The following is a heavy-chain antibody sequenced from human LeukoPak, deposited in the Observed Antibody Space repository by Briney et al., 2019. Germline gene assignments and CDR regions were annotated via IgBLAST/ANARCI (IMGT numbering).Heavy chain of an antibody. D-gene: IGHD3-16*01. CDR3: ARYATLGY. Sequence: SETLSPTLTGSGGSISSYYWSWIPQPPGKGLGWIGYIYYSGSTNYNHSLKSRVTISVDKSKNQCSLKLSSVTAADTAVYYCARYATLGYWGRGTLVTVSS. V-gene: IGHV4-59*01. J-gene: IGHJ4*02. CDR2: IYYSGST. CDR1: GGSISSYY.